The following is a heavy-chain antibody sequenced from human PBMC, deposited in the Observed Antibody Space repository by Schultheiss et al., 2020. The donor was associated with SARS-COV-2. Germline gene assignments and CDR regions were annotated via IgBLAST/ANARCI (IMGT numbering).Heavy chain of an antibody. CDR2: IYYNGSP. V-gene: IGHV4-59*01. Sequence: SQTLSLTCTVSGGSISSYYWSWIRQPPGKGLEWIGYIYYNGSPNYNPSLKSRVTISVDTSKNQFSLKLSSVTPADTAVYYCARVQGDAVAAPDAFDIWGQGTMVTVSS. J-gene: IGHJ3*02. CDR3: ARVQGDAVAAPDAFDI. D-gene: IGHD6-19*01. CDR1: GGSISSYY.